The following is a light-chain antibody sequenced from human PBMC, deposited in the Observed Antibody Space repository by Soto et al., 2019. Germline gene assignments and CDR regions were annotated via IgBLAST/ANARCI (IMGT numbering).Light chain of an antibody. CDR1: SSNIGAGYD. V-gene: IGLV1-40*01. Sequence: QSVLTQPPSVSGAPGQRVTISCTGSSSNIGAGYDVHWYQQLPGTAPKLLIYGNSDRPSGVPDRFSGSKSGTSASLAITGLEAEDEADYDCQSYDSGLSGFYVFGTGTKVTVL. J-gene: IGLJ1*01. CDR3: QSYDSGLSGFYV. CDR2: GNS.